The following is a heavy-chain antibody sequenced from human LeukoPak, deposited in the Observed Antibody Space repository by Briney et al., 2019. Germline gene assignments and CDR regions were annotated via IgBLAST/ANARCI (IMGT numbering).Heavy chain of an antibody. CDR3: VEVRAYCGGDCLYYYGMDV. Sequence: GGSLRLSCSASGSTFSSYAMHWVRQAPGKGLEYVSAISSNGGSTYYADSVKGRFTISRDNSKNTLYLQMSSLRAEDTAVYYCVEVRAYCGGDCLYYYGMDVWGQGTTVAVSS. J-gene: IGHJ6*02. D-gene: IGHD2-21*02. CDR1: GSTFSSYA. V-gene: IGHV3-64D*06. CDR2: ISSNGGST.